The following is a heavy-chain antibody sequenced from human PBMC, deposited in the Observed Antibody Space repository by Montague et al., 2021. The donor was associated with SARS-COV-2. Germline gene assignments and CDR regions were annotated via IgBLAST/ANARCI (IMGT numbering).Heavy chain of an antibody. CDR3: ARSYGDYRDSYFDY. CDR2: IXXXXDX. V-gene: IGHV2-70*01. J-gene: IGHJ4*03. CDR1: GFSLNTSGMC. Sequence: VKPTQTLTLTCTFSGFSLNTSGMCVSWIRQPPGKALEWLALIXXXXDXYYSTSLKTRLTISKDTSKNQVVLTMTNMDPIDTATYYCARSYGDYRDSYFDYWGQGTLVTVSS. D-gene: IGHD4-17*01.